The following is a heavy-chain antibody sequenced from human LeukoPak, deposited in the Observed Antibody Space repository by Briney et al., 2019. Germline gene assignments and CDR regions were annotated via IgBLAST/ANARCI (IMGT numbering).Heavy chain of an antibody. CDR2: IHPSGGT. CDR1: GGSLTNNNW. V-gene: IGHV4-4*02. D-gene: IGHD3-22*01. Sequence: PSGALSLPRAVSGGSLTNNNWWRWVRPPPREGLGWIGEIHPSGGTNYYPSLKSRVTISLDKSKNQFSLGLTSVTAADTAVYYCATYYDSDAYKFDYWGQGTLVTVSS. CDR3: ATYYDSDAYKFDY. J-gene: IGHJ4*02.